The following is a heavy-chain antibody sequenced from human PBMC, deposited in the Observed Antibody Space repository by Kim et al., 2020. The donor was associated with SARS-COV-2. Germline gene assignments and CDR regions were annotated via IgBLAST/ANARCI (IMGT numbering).Heavy chain of an antibody. J-gene: IGHJ4*02. CDR2: ISGSGESK. CDR1: GFTFSTYD. D-gene: IGHD6-13*01. Sequence: GGSLRLSCAASGFTFSTYDMTWVRQGPGKGLEWVSHISGSGESKYYADTVKGRFTISRDNSKNTLYLQMNSLRVEDTAVYYCARVIVAGGQDYFDYWGQGTMVSVYS. V-gene: IGHV3-23*01. CDR3: ARVIVAGGQDYFDY.